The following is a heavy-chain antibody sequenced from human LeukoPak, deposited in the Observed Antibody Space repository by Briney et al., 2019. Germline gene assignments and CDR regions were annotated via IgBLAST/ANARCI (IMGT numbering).Heavy chain of an antibody. V-gene: IGHV3-43D*03. J-gene: IGHJ4*02. CDR1: GFTFDDYA. D-gene: IGHD6-13*01. Sequence: GGSLRLSCAASGFTFDDYAMHWVRQAPGKGLEWVSLISWDGGSTYYADSVKGRFTISRDNSKNSLHLQMNSLRPEDTALYYCANDIRGSTSWYGLDYWGQGTLVTVSS. CDR2: ISWDGGST. CDR3: ANDIRGSTSWYGLDY.